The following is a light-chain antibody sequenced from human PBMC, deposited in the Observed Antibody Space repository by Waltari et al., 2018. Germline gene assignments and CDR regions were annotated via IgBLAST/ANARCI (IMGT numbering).Light chain of an antibody. CDR3: QTGGHGTWV. J-gene: IGLJ3*02. CDR2: VNSDGSH. Sequence: QLVLTQSPSASAPLGASVKLTCTLSSGHSSNIIAWHQQQPEKGPRYLMKVNSDGSHSKGDESPDRFSGSSSGAERHLTISSLQSEDEADYYCQTGGHGTWVFGGGTKLTVL. CDR1: SGHSSNI. V-gene: IGLV4-69*01.